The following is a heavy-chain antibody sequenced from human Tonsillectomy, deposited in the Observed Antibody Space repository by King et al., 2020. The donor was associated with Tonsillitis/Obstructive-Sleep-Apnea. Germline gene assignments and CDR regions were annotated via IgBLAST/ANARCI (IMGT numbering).Heavy chain of an antibody. CDR2: INHSGST. D-gene: IGHD3-22*01. V-gene: IGHV4-34*01. Sequence: VQLQQWGAGLLKPSETLSLTCAVYGRSFSGYYWSWIRQPPGKGLEWIGEINHSGSTNYNPSLKSRITISVDTSKNQFSLKLSSVTAADTAVYYCAGEVVITTGEHFQEWGQGPLVTVPS. CDR3: AGEVVITTGEHFQE. J-gene: IGHJ1*01. CDR1: GRSFSGYY.